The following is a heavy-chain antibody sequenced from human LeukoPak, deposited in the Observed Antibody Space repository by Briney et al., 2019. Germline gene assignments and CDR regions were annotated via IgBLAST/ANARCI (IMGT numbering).Heavy chain of an antibody. CDR3: AKDETPYQLLSLGLDY. CDR1: GFTLSSYG. CDR2: ISYDGSNK. D-gene: IGHD2-2*01. Sequence: GGSLRLSCAASGFTLSSYGMHWVRQAPGKGLEWVAVISYDGSNKYYADSVKGRFTISRDNSKNTLYLQMNSLRAEDTAVYYCAKDETPYQLLSLGLDYWGQGTLVTVSS. J-gene: IGHJ4*02. V-gene: IGHV3-30*18.